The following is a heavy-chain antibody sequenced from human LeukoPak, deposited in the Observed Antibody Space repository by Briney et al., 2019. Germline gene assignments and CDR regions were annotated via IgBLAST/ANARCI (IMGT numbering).Heavy chain of an antibody. J-gene: IGHJ4*02. D-gene: IGHD6-13*01. CDR3: ARLRSSSWYDY. V-gene: IGHV4-59*01. CDR1: GGSISSYY. Sequence: SETLSLTCTVSGGSISSYYWSWIRQPPGKGLEWIGYIYYSGSTNYNPSLKSRVTISVDTSKNQFSLKLSSVTAADTAVYYCARLRSSSWYDYWGQGTLVTVSS. CDR2: IYYSGST.